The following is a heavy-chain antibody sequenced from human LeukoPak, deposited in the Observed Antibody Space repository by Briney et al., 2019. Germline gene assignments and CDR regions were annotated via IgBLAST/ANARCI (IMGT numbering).Heavy chain of an antibody. J-gene: IGHJ4*02. CDR3: ARGLGATTWFPFDY. CDR2: ISWNSGNI. V-gene: IGHV3-9*01. Sequence: GWSLRLSCAASGFTFDYYAMFWVRQAPGKGLEWVSGISWNSGNIGYADFVKGRFSISRDNAKNSLYLQMNSLRAEDTALYYCARGLGATTWFPFDYWGQGTLVTVSS. D-gene: IGHD1-26*01. CDR1: GFTFDYYA.